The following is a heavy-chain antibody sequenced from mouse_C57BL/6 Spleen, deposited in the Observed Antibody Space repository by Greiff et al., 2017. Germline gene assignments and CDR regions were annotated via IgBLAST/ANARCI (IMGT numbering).Heavy chain of an antibody. J-gene: IGHJ4*01. CDR1: GYTFTEYT. D-gene: IGHD1-1*01. CDR3: ARHEGIYYYGSSPLDY. CDR2: FYPGSGSI. V-gene: IGHV1-62-2*01. Sequence: VHLVESGAELVKPGASVKLSCKASGYTFTEYTIHWVKQRSGQGLEWIGWFYPGSGSIKYNEKFKDKATLTADKTSSTVYMEFSRLTYEDSAVYCCARHEGIYYYGSSPLDYWGQGTSVTVSS.